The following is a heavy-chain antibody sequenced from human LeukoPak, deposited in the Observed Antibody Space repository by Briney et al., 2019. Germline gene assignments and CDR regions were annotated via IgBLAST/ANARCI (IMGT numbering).Heavy chain of an antibody. CDR3: ARFLGYCTNGVCAPPE. CDR1: GGSISSYY. D-gene: IGHD2-8*01. CDR2: IYYSGST. J-gene: IGHJ4*02. V-gene: IGHV4-59*08. Sequence: TSETLSLTCTVSGGSISSYYWGWIRQPPGKGLWWIGDIYYSGSTNYNPSLKSRVTISVDTSKNQFSLKLSSVTAADTAVYYCARFLGYCTNGVCAPPEWGQGTLVTVSS.